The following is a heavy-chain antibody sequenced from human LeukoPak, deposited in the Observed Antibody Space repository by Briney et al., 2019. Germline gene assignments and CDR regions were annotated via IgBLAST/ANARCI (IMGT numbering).Heavy chain of an antibody. CDR1: GGTLSSYA. D-gene: IGHD3-22*01. J-gene: IGHJ4*02. CDR2: IIPIFGTA. CDR3: ARGLYDSSGLDY. Sequence: ASVKVSCKASGGTLSSYAISWVRQAPGQGLEWTGGIIPIFGTANYAQKFQGRVTITTDESTSTAYMELSSLRSEDTAVYYCARGLYDSSGLDYWGQGTLVTVSS. V-gene: IGHV1-69*05.